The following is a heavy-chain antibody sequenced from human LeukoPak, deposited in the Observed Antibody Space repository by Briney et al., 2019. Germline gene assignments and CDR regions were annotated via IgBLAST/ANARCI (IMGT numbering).Heavy chain of an antibody. CDR1: GDSITSNINH. D-gene: IGHD3-16*02. V-gene: IGHV4-39*07. CDR3: ATTSYDYVWGSYRPLFDY. J-gene: IGHJ4*02. Sequence: SETLSLTCTVSGDSITSNINHWGWIRQPPGKGLEYIGRISYSGTTYYNPSLKSRVTISLDTSKNQFSLRLTSVTAADTAVYFCATTSYDYVWGSYRPLFDYWGQGTLVTVSS. CDR2: ISYSGTT.